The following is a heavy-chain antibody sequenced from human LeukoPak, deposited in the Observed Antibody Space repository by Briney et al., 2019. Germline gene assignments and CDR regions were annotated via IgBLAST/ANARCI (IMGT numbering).Heavy chain of an antibody. J-gene: IGHJ4*02. CDR1: GYSFNVYF. D-gene: IGHD3-22*01. Sequence: ASVKVSCKASGYSFNVYFIHWVRQAPGQGLEWMGCIDPNSGDTKYAQKFQGRVSMPRDTSTRTAYMELSRLRSDDTAVYFCARSGSTGYSLDYWGQGTLVTVSS. CDR2: IDPNSGDT. CDR3: ARSGSTGYSLDY. V-gene: IGHV1-2*02.